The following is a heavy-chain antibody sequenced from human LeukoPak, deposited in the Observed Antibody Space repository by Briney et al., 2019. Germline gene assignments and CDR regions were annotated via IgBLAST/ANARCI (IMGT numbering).Heavy chain of an antibody. CDR1: GYTFTGYL. J-gene: IGHJ4*02. D-gene: IGHD2-21*01. CDR3: AREYYSISDY. CDR2: INPNSGGT. V-gene: IGHV1-2*02. Sequence: ASVKVSCKASGYTFTGYLIHWVRQAPGQGLEWMGWINPNSGGTNYAQKFQRRVTKTRDTSISTAYMELSRLTSDDTAVYYCAREYYSISDYWGQGALVTVSS.